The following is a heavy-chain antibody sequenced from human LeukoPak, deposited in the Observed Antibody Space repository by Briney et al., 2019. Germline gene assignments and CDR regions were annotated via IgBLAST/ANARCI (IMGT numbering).Heavy chain of an antibody. V-gene: IGHV3-48*03. D-gene: IGHD1-1*01. CDR3: AREAGYNWNRVDY. CDR1: GFTFSSYD. J-gene: IGHJ4*02. CDR2: ISSSSSTR. Sequence: PGGSLRLSCAASGFTFSSYDMNWVRQAPGKGLEWVSYISSSSSTRYYADSVRGRFTISRDNAKNSLYLQMNGLRVEDTAIYYCAREAGYNWNRVDYWGQGTLVTVSS.